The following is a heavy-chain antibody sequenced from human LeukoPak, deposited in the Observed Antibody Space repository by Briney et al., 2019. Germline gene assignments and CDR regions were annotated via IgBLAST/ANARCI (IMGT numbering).Heavy chain of an antibody. Sequence: GASVKVSCKVSGYTLTELSMHWVRQAPGKGLEWMGGFDPEDGETVYAQRFQGRVTMTEDTSTDTAYMELTSLRSEDTAVYYGTASGEEFFPVDYWGQGTLVTVSS. CDR2: FDPEDGET. CDR3: TASGEEFFPVDY. D-gene: IGHD3-10*01. CDR1: GYTLTELS. J-gene: IGHJ4*02. V-gene: IGHV1-24*01.